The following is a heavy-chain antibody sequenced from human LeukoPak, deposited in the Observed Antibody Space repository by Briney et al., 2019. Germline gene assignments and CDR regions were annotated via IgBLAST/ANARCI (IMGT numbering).Heavy chain of an antibody. D-gene: IGHD6-19*01. CDR3: VKDGMAVAGTAPLDY. CDR1: GFTFSSYA. J-gene: IGHJ4*02. CDR2: ISSSGDST. Sequence: GGSLRLSCSASGFTFSSYAMHWVRQAPGKGLEYVSAISSSGDSTYYADSVKGRFTISRDNSKDTLYLQMSSLRPEDAAVYYCVKDGMAVAGTAPLDYWGLGILVTVSS. V-gene: IGHV3-64D*08.